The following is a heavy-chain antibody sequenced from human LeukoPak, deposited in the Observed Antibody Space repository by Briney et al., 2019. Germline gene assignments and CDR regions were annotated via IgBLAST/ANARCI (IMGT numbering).Heavy chain of an antibody. CDR2: ISSSSSYI. Sequence: GGSLRLSCAASGFTFSSYNMNWVRQAPGKGLEWVSSISSSSSYIYYADSVKGRFTISRDNAKNSLYLQMNSLRAEDTAVYYCARSEGGGYGGAVDYWGQGTLVTVSS. D-gene: IGHD5-12*01. CDR1: GFTFSSYN. CDR3: ARSEGGGYGGAVDY. V-gene: IGHV3-21*01. J-gene: IGHJ4*02.